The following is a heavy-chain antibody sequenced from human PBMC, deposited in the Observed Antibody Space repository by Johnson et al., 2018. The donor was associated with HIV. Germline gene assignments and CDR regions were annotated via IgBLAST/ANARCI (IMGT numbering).Heavy chain of an antibody. V-gene: IGHV3-7*05. J-gene: IGHJ3*02. CDR2: IKEDGSEK. CDR1: GFTFSNYW. CDR3: ARPIARGASDI. D-gene: IGHD3-10*01. Sequence: VQLVESGGDLVQPGGSLRLSCAASGFTFSNYWMNWVRQAPGKGLEWVANIKEDGSEKYYVDSVRGRFTISRDNAKNSLYLQMNSLRAEDTAVYYCARPIARGASDIWGQGTMVTVSS.